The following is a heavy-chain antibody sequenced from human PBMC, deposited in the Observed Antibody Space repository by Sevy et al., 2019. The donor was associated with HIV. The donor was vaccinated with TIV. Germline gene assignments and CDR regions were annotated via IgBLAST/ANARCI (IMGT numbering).Heavy chain of an antibody. CDR2: IKQDGSEK. V-gene: IGHV3-7*01. D-gene: IGHD6-13*01. CDR1: GFTFSSNW. CDR3: ARGAGVAAAGTYDY. J-gene: IGHJ4*02. Sequence: GGSLRLSCAASGFTFSSNWVSWVRQAPGKGLEWVANIKQDGSEKYYVDSVKGRFTISRDNAKNSLYLQMNSLRAEDTAVYYCARGAGVAAAGTYDYWGQGTLVTVSS.